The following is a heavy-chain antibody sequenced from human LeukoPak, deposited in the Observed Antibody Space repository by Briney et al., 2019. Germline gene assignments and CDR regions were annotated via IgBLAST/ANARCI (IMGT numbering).Heavy chain of an antibody. Sequence: GRSLRLSCAASGFTFSSYAMHWVRQAPGKGLEYVPAISSNGGSTYYANSVKGRFTISRDNSKNTLYLQMGSLRAEDMAVYYCARDYYGSGSYYANAVYYYYMDVWGKGTTVTVSS. CDR2: ISSNGGST. V-gene: IGHV3-64*01. CDR1: GFTFSSYA. CDR3: ARDYYGSGSYYANAVYYYYMDV. D-gene: IGHD3-10*01. J-gene: IGHJ6*03.